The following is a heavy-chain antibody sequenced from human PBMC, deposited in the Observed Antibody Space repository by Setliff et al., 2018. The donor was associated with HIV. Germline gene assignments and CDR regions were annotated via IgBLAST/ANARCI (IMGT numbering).Heavy chain of an antibody. CDR3: ARAYGPIEAFDI. CDR2: IVPIFGTT. CDR1: GGTFSTYV. Sequence: ASVKVSCKTSGGTFSTYVISWVRQAPGQGLEWMGGIVPIFGTTNYAQKFQGRVTITADKSTTTSYMELSSLRSEDTAVYYCARAYGPIEAFDIWGQGTMVTVSS. V-gene: IGHV1-69*06. J-gene: IGHJ3*02. D-gene: IGHD4-17*01.